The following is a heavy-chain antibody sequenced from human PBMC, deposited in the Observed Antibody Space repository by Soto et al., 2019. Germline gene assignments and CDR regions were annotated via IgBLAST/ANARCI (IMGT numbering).Heavy chain of an antibody. CDR2: VYHTGDT. J-gene: IGHJ5*02. CDR1: GGTVASSHW. V-gene: IGHV4-4*02. D-gene: IGHD2-21*02. CDR3: AREIVTAGGNNYFDP. Sequence: SETLSLTCGVSGGTVASSHWCSWVRQSPGGGLEWIGNVYHTGDTNFNPSLQSRVTISVDKSNDQFSLRLNSLTAADTAVYFCAREIVTAGGNNYFDPWGPGTLVTVSS.